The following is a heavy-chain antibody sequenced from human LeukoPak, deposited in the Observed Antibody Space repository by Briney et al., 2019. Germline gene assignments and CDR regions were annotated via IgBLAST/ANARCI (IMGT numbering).Heavy chain of an antibody. CDR1: GFTSSSYV. CDR2: VSDDGGNT. Sequence: PGGSLRLSCAASGFTSSSYVMSWIRQAPGKGLEWVSTVSDDGGNTYYADSVKGRVTISRDNSKNTLYLQMNSLRVEDTAVYYCAKGTGDNCYTPLDYWGQGALVTVSS. D-gene: IGHD2-15*01. CDR3: AKGTGDNCYTPLDY. J-gene: IGHJ4*02. V-gene: IGHV3-23*01.